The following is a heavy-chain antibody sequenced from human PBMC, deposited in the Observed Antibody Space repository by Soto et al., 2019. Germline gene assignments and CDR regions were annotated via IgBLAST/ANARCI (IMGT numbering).Heavy chain of an antibody. CDR3: ARRRTNTDIRPPRGYYFDF. V-gene: IGHV4-39*02. Sequence: SETLSLTCSVSGVSVSSRGYYWDWIRQPPGKGLEWIGSVAYSGSTYYNPSLKSRVTISEDRSKNAFSLKLDSMTAADTSVYYCARRRTNTDIRPPRGYYFDFWGLGILVTVS. CDR2: VAYSGST. CDR1: GVSVSSRGYY. D-gene: IGHD3-10*01. J-gene: IGHJ4*02.